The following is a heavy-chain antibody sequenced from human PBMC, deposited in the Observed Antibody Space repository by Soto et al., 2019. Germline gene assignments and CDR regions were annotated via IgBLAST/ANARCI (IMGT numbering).Heavy chain of an antibody. CDR2: INHSGST. D-gene: IGHD5-18*01. CDR3: ARGGYSYGYFDY. J-gene: IGHJ4*02. V-gene: IGHV4-34*01. CDR1: GGSFSGCY. Sequence: SETLSLTCAVYGGSFSGCYWSWIRQPPGKGLEWIGEINHSGSTNYNPSLKSRVTISVDTSKNQFSLKLSSVTAADTAVYYCARGGYSYGYFDYWGQGTLVTVSS.